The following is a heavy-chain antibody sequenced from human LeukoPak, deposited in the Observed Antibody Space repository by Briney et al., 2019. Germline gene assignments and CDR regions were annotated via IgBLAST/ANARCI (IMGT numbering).Heavy chain of an antibody. CDR2: ISYDGSNK. V-gene: IGHV3-30*18. CDR1: GFTFSSYG. D-gene: IGHD6-13*01. Sequence: PGGSLRLSCAASGFTFSSYGMHWVRQAPGKGLEWVAVISYDGSNKYYADSVKGRFTISRDNSKNTLYLQMNSLRAEDTAVYYCANLPFDRAARQDYYYGMDVWGQGTTVTVSS. J-gene: IGHJ6*02. CDR3: ANLPFDRAARQDYYYGMDV.